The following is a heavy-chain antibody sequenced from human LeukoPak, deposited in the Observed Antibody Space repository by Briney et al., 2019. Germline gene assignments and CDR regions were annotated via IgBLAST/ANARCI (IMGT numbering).Heavy chain of an antibody. J-gene: IGHJ4*02. V-gene: IGHV3-23*01. CDR1: GFTFSSYA. CDR2: ISGSGAST. Sequence: GGSLRLSCAASGFTFSSYAMSWVRQAPGKGLEWVSTISGSGASTFYADSVKGRFTISRDSSKNTLYLQMNSLRGDDTAVYYCAKGAGGSHLFYFDSWGQGILVTVSS. D-gene: IGHD1-26*01. CDR3: AKGAGGSHLFYFDS.